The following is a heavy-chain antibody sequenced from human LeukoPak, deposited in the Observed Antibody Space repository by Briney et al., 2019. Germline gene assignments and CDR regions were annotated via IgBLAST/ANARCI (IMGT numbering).Heavy chain of an antibody. CDR1: DASISSYY. CDR3: ARSGYFDL. D-gene: IGHD3-3*01. J-gene: IGHJ2*01. Sequence: SETLSLTCTVSDASISSYYWSWIRQPPGKGLEWIGYIYSTGSTNYNPSLKSRVTISVDTSKNQFSLKLSSVTAADTAVYYCARSGYFDLWGRGTLVTVSS. V-gene: IGHV4-59*01. CDR2: IYSTGST.